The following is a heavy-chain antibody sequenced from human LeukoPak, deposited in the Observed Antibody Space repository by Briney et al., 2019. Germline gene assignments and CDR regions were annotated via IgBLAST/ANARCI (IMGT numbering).Heavy chain of an antibody. J-gene: IGHJ4*02. CDR1: GYTFTSYD. D-gene: IGHD3-22*01. V-gene: IGHV1-8*01. CDR2: MNPNSGNT. Sequence: ASVKVSCKASGYTFTSYDINWVRQATGQGREWMGWMNPNSGNTGYAQKLQGRVTMTTDTSTSTAYMELRSLRSDDTAVYYCARVEYASSGYYGYWGQGTLVTVSS. CDR3: ARVEYASSGYYGY.